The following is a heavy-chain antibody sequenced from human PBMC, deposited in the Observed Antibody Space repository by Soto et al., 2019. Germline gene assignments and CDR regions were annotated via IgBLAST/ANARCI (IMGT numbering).Heavy chain of an antibody. CDR2: IIPRSAKS. J-gene: IGHJ6*02. D-gene: IGHD2-2*01. V-gene: IGHV1-69*12. CDR3: AREGLVLVPTTVNSDYYYYAMDV. Sequence: QVQLVQSGAEVKKPGSSVKVSCKASGDTFSTYSITWMRQVPGQGLEWMGGIIPRSAKSNYAQKFQGRVTITAYESTSTAYRELSSLRSEDTAVYYCAREGLVLVPTTVNSDYYYYAMDVWGQGTTVTVSS. CDR1: GDTFSTYS.